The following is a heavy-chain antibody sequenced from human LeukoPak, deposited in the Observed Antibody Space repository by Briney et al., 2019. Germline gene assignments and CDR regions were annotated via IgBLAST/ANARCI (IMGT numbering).Heavy chain of an antibody. CDR2: IYSDGTT. CDR1: GASTTSYY. Sequence: SETLSLTCSVSGASTTSYYWNWIRQAPGKGLEWIGYIYSDGTTSYSPSLRSRVTISIDTSRNQFSLKLGSVTAADAAVYYCARDTRSYDTSGYYYFDYWGQGALVTVSS. V-gene: IGHV4-59*01. J-gene: IGHJ4*02. D-gene: IGHD3-22*01. CDR3: ARDTRSYDTSGYYYFDY.